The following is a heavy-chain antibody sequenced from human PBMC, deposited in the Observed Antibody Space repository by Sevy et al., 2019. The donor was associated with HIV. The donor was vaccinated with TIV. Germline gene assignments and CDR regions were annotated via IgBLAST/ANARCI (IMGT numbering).Heavy chain of an antibody. V-gene: IGHV1-46*03. CDR2: INPSGGST. J-gene: IGHJ4*02. Sequence: ASVKVSCKASGGTFSSYGISWVRQAPGQGLEWMGIINPSGGSTNYAQKFQGRVTMTRDTSTSTVYMGLSSLRSEDTALYYCARVFYYDSSGPGYWGQGTLVTVSS. D-gene: IGHD3-22*01. CDR1: GGTFSSYG. CDR3: ARVFYYDSSGPGY.